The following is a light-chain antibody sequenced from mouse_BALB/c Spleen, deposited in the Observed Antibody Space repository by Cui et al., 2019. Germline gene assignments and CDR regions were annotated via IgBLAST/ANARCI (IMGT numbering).Light chain of an antibody. Sequence: QIVLTQSPEIMYESQGEKVNMTCSASSSVSYMYWYQQKPGSPPRLLIYDTSNLASGVPVRFSGSGSGTSYSLTISRMEAEDAATYYCQQWSSYPRTFGGGTKLEIK. V-gene: IGKV4-55*01. CDR1: SSVSY. CDR2: DTS. CDR3: QQWSSYPRT. J-gene: IGKJ1*01.